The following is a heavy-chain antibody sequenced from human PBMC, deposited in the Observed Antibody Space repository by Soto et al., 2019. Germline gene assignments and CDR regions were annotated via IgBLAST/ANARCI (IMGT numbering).Heavy chain of an antibody. V-gene: IGHV3-23*01. D-gene: IGHD2-15*01. CDR1: GFIFSSYG. J-gene: IGHJ4*02. CDR3: APSSCSGGCCFFQQWEL. CDR2: ISGSGNT. Sequence: EVQLLQSGGGLVQPGGSLRLSCEGSGFIFSSYGMTWVRQAPGKGLEWVSSISGSGNTFYADSVKGRFSISRDNSENTVSLQMSSLRAEDTAVYYCAPSSCSGGCCFFQQWELWGQGTLVTVSS.